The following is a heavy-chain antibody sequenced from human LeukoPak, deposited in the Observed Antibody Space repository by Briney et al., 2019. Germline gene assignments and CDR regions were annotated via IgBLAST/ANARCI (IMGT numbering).Heavy chain of an antibody. CDR1: GGSISSGGYY. Sequence: PSETLSLTCTVSGGSISSGGYYWSWIRQHPGKGLEWIGYIYYSGSTYYNPSLKSRVTISVDTSKNQFSLKLSSVTAADTAVYYCARASSTTNYYYGMDVWGQGTTVTVSS. CDR3: ARASSTTNYYYGMDV. D-gene: IGHD4-17*01. CDR2: IYYSGST. V-gene: IGHV4-31*03. J-gene: IGHJ6*02.